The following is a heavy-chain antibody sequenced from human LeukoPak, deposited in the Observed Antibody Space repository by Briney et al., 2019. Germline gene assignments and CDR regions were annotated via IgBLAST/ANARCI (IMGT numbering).Heavy chain of an antibody. CDR3: ARGRSSGWYYFDY. D-gene: IGHD6-19*01. Sequence: QPGGSLRLSCAASGFTVSSNYMSWVRQAPGKGLEWVSVIYSGGSTYYADSVKGRFTISRDNSKNTLYLQMNSLRAEDTAVYYCARGRSSGWYYFDYWGQGTLVTVSS. CDR2: IYSGGST. J-gene: IGHJ4*02. V-gene: IGHV3-53*01. CDR1: GFTVSSNY.